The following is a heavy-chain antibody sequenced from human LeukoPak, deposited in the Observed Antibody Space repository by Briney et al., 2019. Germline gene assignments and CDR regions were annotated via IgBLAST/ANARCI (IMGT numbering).Heavy chain of an antibody. CDR1: GGSISSSSYY. CDR2: IYYSGST. Sequence: SETLSLTCTVSGGSISSSSYYWGWIRQPPGKGLEWIGSIYYSGSTYYNPALKSRVTISVDTSKNQFSLKLSSVTAADTAVYYCARRQMDRGFDYWGQGTLVTVSS. J-gene: IGHJ4*02. D-gene: IGHD2-8*01. V-gene: IGHV4-39*01. CDR3: ARRQMDRGFDY.